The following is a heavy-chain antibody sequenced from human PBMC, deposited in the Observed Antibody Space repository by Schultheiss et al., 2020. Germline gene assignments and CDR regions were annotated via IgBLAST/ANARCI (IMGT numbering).Heavy chain of an antibody. CDR3: ARDREIDWFDP. Sequence: SQTLSLTCTVSGGSISSGSYYWGWIRQPPGKGLEWIGSIYYSGSTYYNPSLKSRVTISVDTSKNQFSLKLSSVTAADTAVYYCARDREIDWFDPWGQGTLVTVSS. D-gene: IGHD1-26*01. V-gene: IGHV4-39*07. J-gene: IGHJ5*02. CDR1: GGSISSGSYY. CDR2: IYYSGST.